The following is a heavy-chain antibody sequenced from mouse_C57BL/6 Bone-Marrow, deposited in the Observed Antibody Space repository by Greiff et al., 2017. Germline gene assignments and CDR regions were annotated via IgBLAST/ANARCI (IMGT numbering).Heavy chain of an antibody. V-gene: IGHV1-74*01. CDR3: AIGPVVALAMDY. D-gene: IGHD1-1*01. CDR2: IHPSDSDT. CDR1: GYTFTSYW. J-gene: IGHJ4*01. Sequence: QVQLQQPGAELVKPGASVKVSCKASGYTFTSYWMHWVKQRPGQGLEWIGRIHPSDSDTNYNQKFKGKATLTVDKSSSTAYLQLSSLTSEDSAVYDCAIGPVVALAMDYWGQGTSVTVSS.